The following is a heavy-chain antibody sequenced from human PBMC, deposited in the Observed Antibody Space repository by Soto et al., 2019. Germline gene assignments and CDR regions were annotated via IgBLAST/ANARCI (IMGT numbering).Heavy chain of an antibody. J-gene: IGHJ5*02. CDR2: IDHGGNF. V-gene: IGHV4-34*01. D-gene: IGHD2-15*01. Sequence: PSETLSVICAVYGGSFSGYYWTWVRQPPGKGLEWIGEIDHGGNFNCDPSLKSRVTISIDTSKNHFSLNLTSVTAADTAVYYCARAPQRPRRVGFDPWGQGALVTVSS. CDR1: GGSFSGYY. CDR3: ARAPQRPRRVGFDP.